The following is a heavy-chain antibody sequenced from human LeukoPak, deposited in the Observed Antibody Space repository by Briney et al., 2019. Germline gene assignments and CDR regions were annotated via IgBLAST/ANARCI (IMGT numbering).Heavy chain of an antibody. V-gene: IGHV4-34*01. CDR3: ARGRMDIVVVPAANPAYYYYYGMDV. CDR1: GGSFSGYY. Sequence: PSETLSLTCAVYGGSFSGYYWSWIRQPPGKGLEWIGEISHSGSTNYNPSLKSRVTISVDTSKNQFSLKLSSVTAADTAVYYCARGRMDIVVVPAANPAYYYYYGMDVWGQGTTVTVSS. D-gene: IGHD2-2*03. CDR2: ISHSGST. J-gene: IGHJ6*02.